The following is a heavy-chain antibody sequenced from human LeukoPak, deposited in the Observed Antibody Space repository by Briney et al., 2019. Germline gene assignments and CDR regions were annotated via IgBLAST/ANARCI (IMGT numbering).Heavy chain of an antibody. Sequence: GASVKVSCKASGYTFTSYDINWVRQATRQGLEWMGWMNPNSGNTGYAQKFQGRVTMTSNTSISTAYMELSRLRAEDTAVYYCARGSEWDLPVCDYWGQGTLVTVSS. J-gene: IGHJ4*02. D-gene: IGHD1-26*01. CDR1: GYTFTSYD. CDR3: ARGSEWDLPVCDY. V-gene: IGHV1-8*01. CDR2: MNPNSGNT.